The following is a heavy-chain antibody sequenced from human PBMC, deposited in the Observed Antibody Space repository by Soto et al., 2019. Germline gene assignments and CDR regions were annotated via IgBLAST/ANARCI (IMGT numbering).Heavy chain of an antibody. D-gene: IGHD5-12*01. V-gene: IGHV3-30*18. CDR2: ASPDGAVN. J-gene: IGHJ4*02. CDR3: AKERSLYSGYDY. CDR1: EFTFSSLG. Sequence: HPGGSLRLSCAASEFTFSSLGMHWVRQAPGKGLEWVAVASPDGAVNFYADAVKGRFTISRDNSKNTLFLQMDSLRVEDSALYYCAKERSLYSGYDYWGPGTLVTVSS.